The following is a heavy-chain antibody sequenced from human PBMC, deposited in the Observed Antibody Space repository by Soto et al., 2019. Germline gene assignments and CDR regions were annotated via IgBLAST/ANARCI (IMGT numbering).Heavy chain of an antibody. CDR1: GGTISSSSYY. CDR2: IYYSGST. Sequence: SETLSLTCTVSGGTISSSSYYWGWIRQPPGKGLEWIGSIYYSGSTYYNPSLKSRVTISVDTSKNQFSLKLSSVTAADTAVYYCAGPGYSSSWSQNVFDYWGQGTLVTVSS. D-gene: IGHD6-13*01. CDR3: AGPGYSSSWSQNVFDY. J-gene: IGHJ4*02. V-gene: IGHV4-39*01.